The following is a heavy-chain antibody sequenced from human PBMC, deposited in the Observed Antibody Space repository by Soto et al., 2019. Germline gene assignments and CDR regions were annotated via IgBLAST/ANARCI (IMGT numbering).Heavy chain of an antibody. CDR3: ARESPGGPGDY. CDR2: IYPGDSDT. CDR1: GYSFTSYW. Sequence: GESLKISCKGSGYSFTSYWIGWVRQMPGKGLEWMGIIYPGDSDTRYSPSFQGQVTISADKSISTAYMELSSLRSEDTAVYYCARESPGGPGDYWGQGTLVTVSS. D-gene: IGHD3-16*01. J-gene: IGHJ4*02. V-gene: IGHV5-51*01.